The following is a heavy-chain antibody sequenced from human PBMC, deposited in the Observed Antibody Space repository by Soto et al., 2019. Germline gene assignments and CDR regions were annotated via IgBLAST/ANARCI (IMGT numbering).Heavy chain of an antibody. J-gene: IGHJ4*02. CDR3: GRAVALPGLHDCDN. D-gene: IGHD2-21*02. Sequence: QVQLQQSGPGVVKPSGTLSLTCAVSGGSISSTHAWSWVRHPRGGALEWIWEIYHNGITNYKSSLETSVTVSLAKSQNRLTLVLTSVTAADAAVYFCGRAVALPGLHDCDNWGQGILVTVSS. CDR1: GGSISSTHA. V-gene: IGHV4-4*02. CDR2: IYHNGIT.